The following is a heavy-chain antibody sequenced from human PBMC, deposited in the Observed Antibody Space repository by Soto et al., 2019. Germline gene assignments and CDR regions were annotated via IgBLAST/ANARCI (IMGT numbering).Heavy chain of an antibody. Sequence: QVQLVESGGGVVQPGRSLTLSCAASGFTFSSYGMHWVRQAPGKGLEWVAFIWYDGGHKYYADSVKGRFTISRDNSKNTLYLQMNTLRAEDTAVYCCARGYCYSTSCYSPFDYWGQGTLVTVSS. CDR2: IWYDGGHK. J-gene: IGHJ4*02. V-gene: IGHV3-33*01. CDR3: ARGYCYSTSCYSPFDY. D-gene: IGHD2-2*02. CDR1: GFTFSSYG.